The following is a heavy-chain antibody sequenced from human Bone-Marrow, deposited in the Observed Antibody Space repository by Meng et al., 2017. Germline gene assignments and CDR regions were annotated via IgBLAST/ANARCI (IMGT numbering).Heavy chain of an antibody. CDR3: ARKIGGFGELLSSNAFDI. Sequence: GSLRLSCTVSGYSISSGYYWGWIRQPPGKGLEWIGSIYHSGSTYYNPSLKSRVTISVDTSKNQFSLKLSSVTAADTSVYYCARKIGGFGELLSSNAFDIWGQGTMVTVSS. V-gene: IGHV4-38-2*02. CDR2: IYHSGST. D-gene: IGHD3-10*01. CDR1: GYSISSGYY. J-gene: IGHJ3*02.